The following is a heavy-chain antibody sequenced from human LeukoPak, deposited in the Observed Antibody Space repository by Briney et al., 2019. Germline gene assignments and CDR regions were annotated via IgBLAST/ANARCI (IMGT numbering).Heavy chain of an antibody. CDR2: IWYVGSDE. J-gene: IGHJ4*02. V-gene: IGHV3-33*01. CDR1: GFAFYAYA. D-gene: IGHD5-12*01. Sequence: GRSLRCSGAASGFAFYAYALHWLRQAPGKGLEWVVIIWYVGSDEIYADSVKGRFTISRDNSKNTLYLQMNSLCAEDTAVYYCARNSYGGYIFDYWGQGTLVTVYS. CDR3: ARNSYGGYIFDY.